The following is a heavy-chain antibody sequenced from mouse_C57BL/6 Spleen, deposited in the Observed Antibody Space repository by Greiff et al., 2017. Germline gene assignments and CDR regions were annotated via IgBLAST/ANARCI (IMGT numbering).Heavy chain of an antibody. CDR1: GYTFTSYT. Sequence: LVESGAELARPGASVKMSCKASGYTFTSYTMHWVKQRPGQGLEWIGYINPSSGYTKYNQKFKDKATLTADKSSSTAYMQLSSLTSEDSAVYYCARSVLLYYFDYWGQGTTLTVSS. J-gene: IGHJ2*01. V-gene: IGHV1-4*01. D-gene: IGHD6-5*01. CDR3: ARSVLLYYFDY. CDR2: INPSSGYT.